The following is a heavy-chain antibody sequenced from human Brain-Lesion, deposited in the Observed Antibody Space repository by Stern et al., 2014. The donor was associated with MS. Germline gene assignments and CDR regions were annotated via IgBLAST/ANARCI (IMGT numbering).Heavy chain of an antibody. Sequence: QLKLQESGPGLVKPSETLSLTCIVSGGSISSYYWSWIRPPPGKGLEWIGHIYFSGSTDYNPSLQSRVTMSADISKNQISLRLSSVTAADTAVYYCARAPYDFTNWYGMDVWGQGTTVTVSS. V-gene: IGHV4-59*01. CDR1: GGSISSYY. CDR3: ARAPYDFTNWYGMDV. J-gene: IGHJ6*02. D-gene: IGHD1-1*01. CDR2: IYFSGST.